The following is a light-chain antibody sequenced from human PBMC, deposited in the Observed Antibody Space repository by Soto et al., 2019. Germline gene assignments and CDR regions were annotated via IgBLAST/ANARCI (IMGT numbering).Light chain of an antibody. Sequence: EIVLTQSPGTLSLSPGERATLSCRASQSVSSSYLAWYQQKPGQAPRLLIYGASSRATGNPGRFSGSGSGTDFTLTISSLEPEDFAVYFCQQYGSSPPVTFGQGTLLEIK. CDR2: GAS. CDR3: QQYGSSPPVT. J-gene: IGKJ5*01. CDR1: QSVSSSY. V-gene: IGKV3-20*01.